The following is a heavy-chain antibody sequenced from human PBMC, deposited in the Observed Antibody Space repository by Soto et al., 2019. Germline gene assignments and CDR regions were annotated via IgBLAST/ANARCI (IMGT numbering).Heavy chain of an antibody. J-gene: IGHJ5*02. CDR3: ARDVTSSGYYYLNPFGFDP. CDR1: GYTLAGYA. CDR2: INAGNGNT. D-gene: IGHD3-22*01. Sequence: ASVKVSCKASGYTLAGYARHWVRQPPGQRLEWMGWINAGNGNTKYSQKFQGRVTMTRDTSASTAYMELNSLRAEDTAVYYCARDVTSSGYYYLNPFGFDPWGQGTLVTVSS. V-gene: IGHV1-3*01.